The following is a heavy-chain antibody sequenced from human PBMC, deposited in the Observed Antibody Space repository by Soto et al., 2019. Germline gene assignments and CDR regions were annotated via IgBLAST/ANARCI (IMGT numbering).Heavy chain of an antibody. D-gene: IGHD3-10*01. Sequence: ASVKVSCKASGYTFTSYAMHWVRQAPGQRLEWMGWINAGNGNTKYAQKFQGRVTITTDESTSTAYMELSSLRSEDTAVYYCARALQEGSGYGMDVWGQGTTVTAP. J-gene: IGHJ6*02. CDR1: GYTFTSYA. CDR2: INAGNGNT. V-gene: IGHV1-3*01. CDR3: ARALQEGSGYGMDV.